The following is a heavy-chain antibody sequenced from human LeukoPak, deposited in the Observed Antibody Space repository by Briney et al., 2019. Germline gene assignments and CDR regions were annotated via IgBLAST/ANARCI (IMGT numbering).Heavy chain of an antibody. CDR3: ARGFRSVTTWVYFDY. V-gene: IGHV3-23*01. CDR2: ISGSGYTT. CDR1: GFTFTTFA. D-gene: IGHD4-17*01. Sequence: GGSLRLSCAASGFTFTTFAMNWVRQAPGKGLEWVSVISGSGYTTHYADSVKGRFTISRDNSKNSLYLQMNSLRAEDTAVYYCARGFRSVTTWVYFDYRGQGSLVTVSS. J-gene: IGHJ4*02.